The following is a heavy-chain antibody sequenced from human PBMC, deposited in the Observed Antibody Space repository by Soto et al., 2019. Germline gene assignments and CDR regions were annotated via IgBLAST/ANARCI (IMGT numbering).Heavy chain of an antibody. D-gene: IGHD3-3*01. J-gene: IGHJ5*02. CDR1: GGTFSSYA. CDR2: IIPIFGTA. V-gene: IGHV1-69*13. Sequence: SVKVSCKASGGTFSSYAISWVRQAPGQGLEWMGGIIPIFGTANYAQKFQGRVTITADESTSTAYMELSSLRSEDTAVYYCARGFFGSISGVVNWFDPWGQGTLVTVSS. CDR3: ARGFFGSISGVVNWFDP.